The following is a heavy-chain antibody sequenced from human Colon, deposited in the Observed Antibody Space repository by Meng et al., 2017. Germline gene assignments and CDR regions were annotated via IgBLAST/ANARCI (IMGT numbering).Heavy chain of an antibody. J-gene: IGHJ4*02. Sequence: SETLSLTCTFPGGSISGYYWNWIRQPAGKGLKWIGRIYTSGSTNYNPSLNSRVTVSIDTSKNQFSLKLSSVTAADTALYYCARAGIQSGSYYPLDCWGQGTLVTVSS. CDR3: ARAGIQSGSYYPLDC. CDR1: GGSISGYY. D-gene: IGHD1-26*01. CDR2: IYTSGST. V-gene: IGHV4-4*07.